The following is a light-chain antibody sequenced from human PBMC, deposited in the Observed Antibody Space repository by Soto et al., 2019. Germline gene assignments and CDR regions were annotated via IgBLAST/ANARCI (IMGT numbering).Light chain of an antibody. CDR1: QDIGND. Sequence: AIQMTQSPSSLSASVGDRVTITCRASQDIGNDLGWYQQKPGKASKLLIYAASSLESGVPSRFSGSGSGTDFTLTISSLQPEDFATYYCLQDYNRPYTFGQGSRLEIK. CDR3: LQDYNRPYT. CDR2: AAS. J-gene: IGKJ2*01. V-gene: IGKV1-6*01.